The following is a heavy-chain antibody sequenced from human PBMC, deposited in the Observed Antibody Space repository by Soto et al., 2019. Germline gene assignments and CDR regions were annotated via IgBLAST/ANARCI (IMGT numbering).Heavy chain of an antibody. Sequence: SVKVSCKASGGTFSSCAISWVRQAPGQGLEWMGGIIPIFGTANYAQKFQGRVTITADESTSTAYMELSSLRSEDTAVYYCARGGTTGTTLYYYYGMDVWGQGTTVTVSS. CDR3: ARGGTTGTTLYYYYGMDV. J-gene: IGHJ6*02. D-gene: IGHD1-1*01. CDR1: GGTFSSCA. V-gene: IGHV1-69*13. CDR2: IIPIFGTA.